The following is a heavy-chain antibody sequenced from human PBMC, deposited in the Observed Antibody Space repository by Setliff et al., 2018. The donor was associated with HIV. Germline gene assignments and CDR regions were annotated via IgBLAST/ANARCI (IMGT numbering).Heavy chain of an antibody. CDR1: GFSFSNYA. Sequence: ESLKISCVASGFSFSNYAMSWVRQAPGKGLEWVSVIYSDASGTYYADSVRGRFTISRDNSKNTVYLEMNGLRAEDTAVYYCALGIFWGQGTLVTVSS. D-gene: IGHD1-20*01. J-gene: IGHJ4*02. V-gene: IGHV3-23*03. CDR3: ALGIF. CDR2: IYSDASGT.